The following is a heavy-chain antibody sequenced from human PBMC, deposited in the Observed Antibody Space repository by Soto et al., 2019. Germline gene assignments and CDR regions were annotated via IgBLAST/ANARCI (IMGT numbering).Heavy chain of an antibody. CDR2: ICRSGGST. Sequence: EVQLLQSGGGLVQPGGSLRLSCAASGFTFSSYAMSWVRQAPGKGLEWVSAICRSGGSTYYADSVKGRFTISRDNSKDTLFLQMSSLRVEDTAVYYCAKRDSSGRHYFDYWGQGNLVIVSS. CDR3: AKRDSSGRHYFDY. J-gene: IGHJ4*02. V-gene: IGHV3-23*01. D-gene: IGHD6-19*01. CDR1: GFTFSSYA.